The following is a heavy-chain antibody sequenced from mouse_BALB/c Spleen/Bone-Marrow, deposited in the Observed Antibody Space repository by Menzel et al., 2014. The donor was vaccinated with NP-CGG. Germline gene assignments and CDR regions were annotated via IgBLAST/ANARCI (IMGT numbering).Heavy chain of an antibody. V-gene: IGHV5-6-2*01. CDR3: ARHQRGSSFYYFDY. J-gene: IGHJ2*01. CDR2: INSNGGLT. CDR1: GFTFSSYY. D-gene: IGHD1-1*01. Sequence: EVNLVESGGGLVKLGGSLKLSCAASGFTFSSYYMPWVRQTPEKRLELVAAINSNGGLTYYPDTVKGRFTISRDNAKNILYLQMSSLKSDDTALYYCARHQRGSSFYYFDYWGQGTTLTVSS.